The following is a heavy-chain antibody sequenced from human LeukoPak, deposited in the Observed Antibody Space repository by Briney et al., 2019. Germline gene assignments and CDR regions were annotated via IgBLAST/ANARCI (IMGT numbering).Heavy chain of an antibody. D-gene: IGHD3-16*02. CDR2: IYSDNT. J-gene: IGHJ4*02. V-gene: IGHV3-53*01. Sequence: GGSLRLSCTVSGFTVSSNSMSWVRQAPGKGLEWVSFIYSDNTHYSDSVKGRFTISRDNSKNSLYLQMNSLRAEDTAVYYCARGPQKAYDIVSGSYRYHFDYWAREPWSPSPQ. CDR1: GFTVSSNS. CDR3: ARGPQKAYDIVSGSYRYHFDY.